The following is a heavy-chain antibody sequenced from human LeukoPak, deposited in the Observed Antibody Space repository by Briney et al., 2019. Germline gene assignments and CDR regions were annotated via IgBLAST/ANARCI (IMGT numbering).Heavy chain of an antibody. CDR1: GDSVSSNSAA. V-gene: IGHV6-1*01. CDR3: ARIHSGYQLDY. D-gene: IGHD3-22*01. Sequence: KSSQTLSLTCAISGDSVSSNSAAWNRIRQSPSRGLEWLGRTYYRSKWYKDSAVSVKSRITINPDKSKYQFSLLLTSVTPENTAVYYCARIHSGYQLDYWGQGTLVTVSS. CDR2: TYYRSKWYK. J-gene: IGHJ4*02.